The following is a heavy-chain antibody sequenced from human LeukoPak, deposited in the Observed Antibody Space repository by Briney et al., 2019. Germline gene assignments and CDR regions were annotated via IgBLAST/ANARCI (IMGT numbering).Heavy chain of an antibody. Sequence: PGGSLRLSCAASGSTFSRYWMHWVRQVPGKGLEWVSRIDNDGSTTSYADSVKGRFTIFRDNAKNMVYLQMDSARAEDTAVYYCERGGSKKVVGGGLFDYWGQGTLVTVSS. CDR1: GSTFSRYW. V-gene: IGHV3-74*01. CDR2: IDNDGSTT. J-gene: IGHJ4*02. CDR3: ERGGSKKVVGGGLFDY. D-gene: IGHD3-22*01.